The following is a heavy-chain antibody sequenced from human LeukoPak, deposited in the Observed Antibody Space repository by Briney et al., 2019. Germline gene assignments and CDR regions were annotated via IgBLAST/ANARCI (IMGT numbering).Heavy chain of an antibody. D-gene: IGHD2-8*01. CDR1: GFSVSSRD. J-gene: IGHJ4*02. CDR3: ARENGGPFDY. V-gene: IGHV3-21*01. CDR2: ISSSSSYI. Sequence: GGSLRLSCAASGFSVSSRDMNWVRQAPGKGLEWVSSISSSSSYIYYADSVKGRFTISRDNAKNSLYLQMNSLRAEDTAVYYCARENGGPFDYWGQGTLVTVSS.